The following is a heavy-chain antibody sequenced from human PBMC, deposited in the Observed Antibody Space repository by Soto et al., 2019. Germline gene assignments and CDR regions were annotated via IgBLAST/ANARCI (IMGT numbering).Heavy chain of an antibody. CDR2: INHTGGT. CDR3: ATRITVFGLLIPPFDP. V-gene: IGHV4-30-4*02. Sequence: PSETLSLTCTVSGGSISSGDYYWSWIRQPPGEGLEWIGEINHTGGTHYNPSLKSRVTMSVDTSKNQFSLRLSSVTAADTAIYYCATRITVFGLLIPPFDPWGQGTQVTVSS. J-gene: IGHJ5*02. D-gene: IGHD3-3*01. CDR1: GGSISSGDYY.